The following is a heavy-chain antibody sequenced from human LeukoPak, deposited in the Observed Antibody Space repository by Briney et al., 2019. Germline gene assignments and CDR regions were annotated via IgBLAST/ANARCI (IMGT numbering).Heavy chain of an antibody. Sequence: PSETLSLTCTVSGGSISSSSYYWGWTRQPPGKGLEWIGSIYYSGSTYYNPSLKSRVTISVDTSKNQFSLKLSSVTAADTAVYYCARSGYGDYVVLYYYYGMDVWGQGTTVTVSS. D-gene: IGHD4-17*01. CDR3: ARSGYGDYVVLYYYYGMDV. CDR2: IYYSGST. J-gene: IGHJ6*02. V-gene: IGHV4-39*01. CDR1: GGSISSSSYY.